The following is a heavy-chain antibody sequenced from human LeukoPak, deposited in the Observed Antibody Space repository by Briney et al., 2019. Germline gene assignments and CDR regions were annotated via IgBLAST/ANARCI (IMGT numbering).Heavy chain of an antibody. CDR3: ARVTERVMGNFDY. D-gene: IGHD2-8*01. CDR1: GFTFSSYW. CDR2: INSDGSNT. V-gene: IGHV3-74*01. J-gene: IGHJ4*02. Sequence: LPGGSLRLSCAASGFTFSSYWMHWVRQAPGKGLVWVSRINSDGSNTSYADSVKGRFTISRDNAKNTLYLQMNSLRAEDTAVYYCARVTERVMGNFDYWGQGTPVTVSS.